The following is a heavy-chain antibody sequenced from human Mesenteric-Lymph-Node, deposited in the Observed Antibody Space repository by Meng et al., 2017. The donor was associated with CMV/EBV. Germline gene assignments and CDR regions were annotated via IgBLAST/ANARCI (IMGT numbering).Heavy chain of an antibody. CDR2: IRREGNNYAT. CDR1: GFTFSGSA. CDR3: TRLEATPGQAFDV. D-gene: IGHD2-15*01. J-gene: IGHJ3*01. Sequence: GESLKISCAASGFTFSGSAIHWVRQTSGKGLEWVGRIRREGNNYATAYSASVKGRFTISRDDSKNAAYLQMNSLKTEDTAVYYCTRLEATPGQAFDVWGQGTMVTVSS. V-gene: IGHV3-73*01.